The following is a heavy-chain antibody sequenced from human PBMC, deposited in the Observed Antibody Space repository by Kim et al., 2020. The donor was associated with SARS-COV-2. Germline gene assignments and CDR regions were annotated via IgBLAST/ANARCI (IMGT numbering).Heavy chain of an antibody. CDR3: ARAGSATMRYYYGLDV. CDR2: TRNKANGYTT. Sequence: GGSLRLSRAASGFTFSDHYMDWVRQAPGKGLEWVGRTRNKANGYTTEYAASVRGRFTISRDDSKNSLFLQMSSLIAEDTAVYFCARAGSATMRYYYGLDVWGQGTTVTVS. D-gene: IGHD3-10*01. CDR1: GFTFSDHY. V-gene: IGHV3-72*01. J-gene: IGHJ6*02.